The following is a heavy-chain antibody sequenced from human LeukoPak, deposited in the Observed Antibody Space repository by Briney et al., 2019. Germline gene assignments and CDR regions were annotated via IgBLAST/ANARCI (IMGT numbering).Heavy chain of an antibody. V-gene: IGHV1-46*01. CDR3: ARVRVDYYGSGSYSY. D-gene: IGHD3-10*01. CDR2: INPSGGST. Sequence: ASVKVSCKASGYTFTSYYMHWVRQAPGQGLEWMGIINPSGGSTSYAQKFQGRVTMTRDTSTSTVYMELSSLRSDDTAVYYCARVRVDYYGSGSYSYWGQGTLVTVSS. J-gene: IGHJ4*02. CDR1: GYTFTSYY.